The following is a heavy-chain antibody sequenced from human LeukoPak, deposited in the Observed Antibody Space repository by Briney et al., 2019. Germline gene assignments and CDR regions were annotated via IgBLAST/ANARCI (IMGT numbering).Heavy chain of an antibody. D-gene: IGHD6-13*01. CDR1: GGTFSSYA. V-gene: IGHV1-69*13. CDR3: ARVVGLTGDSSSWYSGYYYYMDV. Sequence: SVKVSCKASGGTFSSYAISWVRQAPGQGLEWMGGIIPIFGTTNYAQTFQDGVTITAGESTSTAYMGLSSLSSEDTAVYYCARVVGLTGDSSSWYSGYYYYMDVSGKGTTVTVSS. J-gene: IGHJ6*03. CDR2: IIPIFGTT.